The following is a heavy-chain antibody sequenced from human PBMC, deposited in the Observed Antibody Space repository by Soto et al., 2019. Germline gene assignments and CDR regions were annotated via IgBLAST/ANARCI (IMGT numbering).Heavy chain of an antibody. CDR3: ARESLTISRIYFDY. CDR1: GFTFSSYG. Sequence: GGSLRLSCAASGFTFSSYGMHWVRQAPGKGLEWVAVIWYDGSNKYYADSVKGRFTISRDNSKNTLYLQMNSLRAEDTAVYCCARESLTISRIYFDYWGQGTLVTVSS. V-gene: IGHV3-33*01. D-gene: IGHD3-9*01. J-gene: IGHJ4*02. CDR2: IWYDGSNK.